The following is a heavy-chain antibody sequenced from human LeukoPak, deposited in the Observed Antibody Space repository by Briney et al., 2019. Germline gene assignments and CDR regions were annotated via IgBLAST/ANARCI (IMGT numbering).Heavy chain of an antibody. V-gene: IGHV3-30*09. CDR1: GFTFSSNT. J-gene: IGHJ4*02. D-gene: IGHD4-17*01. Sequence: GGSLRLSCAASGFTFSSNTMHWVRQAPGRGLEWVAVITYDESKKDYADSVKGRFAISRDNSKNTLYLQMNSLRAEDTAVYYCARLLYGDYFDYWGQGTLVTVSS. CDR3: ARLLYGDYFDY. CDR2: ITYDESKK.